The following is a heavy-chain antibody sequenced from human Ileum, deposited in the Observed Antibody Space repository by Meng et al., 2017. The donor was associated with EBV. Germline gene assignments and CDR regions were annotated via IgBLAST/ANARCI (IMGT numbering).Heavy chain of an antibody. D-gene: IGHD1-26*01. CDR1: GGSFSSRKYY. V-gene: IGHV4-39*07. J-gene: IGHJ4*02. CDR3: ASRELAPFDY. CDR2: IYYSGTT. Sequence: QRQLPESGPGLVKPSETLSLTCSVSGGSFSSRKYYWGWIRQPPGKALEWIASIYYSGTTYYTPSLQSRVSISVDKSKNQVSLNMTSMTAADTAVYYCASRELAPFDYWGQGTLVTVSS.